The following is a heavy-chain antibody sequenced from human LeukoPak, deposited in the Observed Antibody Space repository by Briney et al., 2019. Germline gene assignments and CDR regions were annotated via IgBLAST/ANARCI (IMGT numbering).Heavy chain of an antibody. CDR1: GFNLRASA. CDR2: ISYDANNK. CDR3: ARSVADYGDNGDAFDI. D-gene: IGHD4-17*01. V-gene: IGHV3-30-3*01. J-gene: IGHJ3*02. Sequence: PGGSLRLSCATSGFNLRASAMYWVRQAPGKGLEWVAAISYDANNKDFADSVKGRFTISRDNSKNTLYLQMNSLRAEDTAVYYCARSVADYGDNGDAFDIWGQGTMVTVSS.